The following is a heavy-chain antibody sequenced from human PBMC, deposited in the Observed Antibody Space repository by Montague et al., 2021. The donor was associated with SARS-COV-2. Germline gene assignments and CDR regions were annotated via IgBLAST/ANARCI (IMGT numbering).Heavy chain of an antibody. Sequence: SLRLSCAASGFTFSSYAMHWVRQAPGKGLEWVAVISYDGSNKYYTDSVKGRFTISRDNSKNTLYLQMNSLRAEDTAVYYCARGTKVNYYYGMDVWGQGTTVTVSS. V-gene: IGHV3-30*04. CDR3: ARGTKVNYYYGMDV. J-gene: IGHJ6*02. D-gene: IGHD4-17*01. CDR1: GFTFSSYA. CDR2: ISYDGSNK.